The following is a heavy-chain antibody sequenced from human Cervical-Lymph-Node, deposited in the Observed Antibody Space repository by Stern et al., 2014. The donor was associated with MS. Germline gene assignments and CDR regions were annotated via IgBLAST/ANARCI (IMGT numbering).Heavy chain of an antibody. CDR2: IKEDGSET. V-gene: IGHV3-7*01. CDR1: GFTFSSYW. J-gene: IGHJ5*02. Sequence: VQLEESGGGLVQPGGSLRLSCAASGFTFSSYWMNWVRQAPGKGLEWVANIKEDGSETYYVDSVKGRFTISRDNAKNSLYLQMNSLRPEDTGVYYWARGSDPWGQGSLVTVSS. CDR3: ARGSDP.